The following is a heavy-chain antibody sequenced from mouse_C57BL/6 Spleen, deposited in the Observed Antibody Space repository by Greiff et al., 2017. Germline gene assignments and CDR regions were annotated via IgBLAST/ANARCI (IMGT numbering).Heavy chain of an antibody. J-gene: IGHJ4*01. CDR2: IDPSDSET. V-gene: IGHV1-52*01. CDR3: ANGELYAMDY. Sequence: VQLQQPGAELVRPGSSVKLSCKASGYTFTSYWMHWVKQRPIQGLEWIGNIDPSDSETHYNQKFKDKATLTVDKSSSTADMQLSSLTSEDSAVYYCANGELYAMDYWGQGTSVTVSS. CDR1: GYTFTSYW.